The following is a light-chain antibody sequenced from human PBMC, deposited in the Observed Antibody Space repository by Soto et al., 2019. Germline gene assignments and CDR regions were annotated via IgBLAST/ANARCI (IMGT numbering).Light chain of an antibody. V-gene: IGLV1-51*01. Sequence: QSVLTQPPSVSAAPGQKVTISCSGSSSDIGNNYVSWYQQLPGTAPKLLIYDNNKRPSGIPDRFSGSKSGTSGTLDITGLQTGDEAYYYCATWDGSLPAEVFGGGTKLTVL. CDR2: DNN. CDR1: SSDIGNNY. J-gene: IGLJ2*01. CDR3: ATWDGSLPAEV.